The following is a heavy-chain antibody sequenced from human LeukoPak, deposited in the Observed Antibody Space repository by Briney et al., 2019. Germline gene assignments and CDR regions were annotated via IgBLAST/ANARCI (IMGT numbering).Heavy chain of an antibody. CDR1: GLTFSSSA. CDR2: ISGSGLDT. Sequence: PGGSLRLSCAASGLTFSSSALSWVRQAPGKGLQYVSSISGSGLDTHYADSVKGRFTVSSDNSKNTLYLQMDSLRAEDRAIFFCAKDKGPDYTPYGSATHFYWGKGALVTVSS. J-gene: IGHJ4*02. V-gene: IGHV3-23*01. D-gene: IGHD4-11*01. CDR3: AKDKGPDYTPYGSATHFY.